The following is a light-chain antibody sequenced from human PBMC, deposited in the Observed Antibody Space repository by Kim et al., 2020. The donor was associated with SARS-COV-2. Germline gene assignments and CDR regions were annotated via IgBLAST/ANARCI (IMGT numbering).Light chain of an antibody. CDR1: QRVGHNY. CDR3: QQYFQTPYS. CDR2: AAS. V-gene: IGKV3-20*01. J-gene: IGKJ2*03. Sequence: LSPWKRATPPCRATQRVGHNYFAWYQHTPGQAPRLLIHAASTKATGIPDRFSGSGSGTDFTLTISRLEPEDFAVYYCQQYFQTPYSFGQGTKLEIK.